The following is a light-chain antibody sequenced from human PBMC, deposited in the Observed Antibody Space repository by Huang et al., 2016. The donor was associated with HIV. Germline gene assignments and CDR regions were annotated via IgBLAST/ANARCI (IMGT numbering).Light chain of an antibody. CDR1: QRVSSW. V-gene: IGKV1-5*03. CDR3: QQYISYPWT. Sequence: DIQMTQSPSTLSASVGDRVTITCRASQRVSSWLAWYQQKPGKAPNLLIYKASSLEGGVPSRVSGSGSGTEFTLTISSLQPDDFATYYCQQYISYPWTFGQGTKVEIK. J-gene: IGKJ1*01. CDR2: KAS.